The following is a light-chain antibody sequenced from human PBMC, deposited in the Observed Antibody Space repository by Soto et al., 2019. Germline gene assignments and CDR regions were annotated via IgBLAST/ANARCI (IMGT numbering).Light chain of an antibody. V-gene: IGLV4-69*01. CDR3: QTWGTGIRV. CDR1: SGHSSYA. Sequence: QPVLTQSPSASASLGASVKLTCTLSSGHSSYAIAWHQQQPGKGPRSLMKLDSDGSHSKGDGTPDRFSGSRSGADRYPTISSLQSEYEAYYYCQTWGTGIRVFGGGTKLTVL. J-gene: IGLJ2*01. CDR2: LDSDGSH.